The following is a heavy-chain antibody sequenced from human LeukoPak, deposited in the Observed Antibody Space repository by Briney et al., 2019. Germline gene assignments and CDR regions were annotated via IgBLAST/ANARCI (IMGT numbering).Heavy chain of an antibody. D-gene: IGHD3-22*01. CDR1: GFTFSSYG. Sequence: PGRSLRLSCAASGFTFSSYGMHWVRQAPGKGLEWVAVIWYDGSNEYYVDSVQGRFTISRDNSKNTLYLQMSSLRAEDTAVYYCARGDYYDSSGYYFPDAFDIWGQGTMVTVSS. CDR2: IWYDGSNE. V-gene: IGHV3-33*01. J-gene: IGHJ3*02. CDR3: ARGDYYDSSGYYFPDAFDI.